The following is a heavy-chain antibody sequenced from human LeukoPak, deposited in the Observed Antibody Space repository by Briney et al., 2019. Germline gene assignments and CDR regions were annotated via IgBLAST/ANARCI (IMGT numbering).Heavy chain of an antibody. Sequence: ASVKVSCKASGYTFTSYDINWVRQATGQGLEWMGWMNPNSGNTGYARKFQGRVTMTRNTSISTAYMELSSLRSEDTAVYYCALDYGDYVFDYWGQGTLVTVSS. CDR3: ALDYGDYVFDY. CDR2: MNPNSGNT. V-gene: IGHV1-8*01. D-gene: IGHD4-17*01. J-gene: IGHJ4*02. CDR1: GYTFTSYD.